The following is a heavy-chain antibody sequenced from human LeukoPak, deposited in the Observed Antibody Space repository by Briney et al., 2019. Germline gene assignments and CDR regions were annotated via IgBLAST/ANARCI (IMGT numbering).Heavy chain of an antibody. D-gene: IGHD4-23*01. Sequence: GRALRLSCAASGFNISTYNVNWVRQAPGKGLDWVSYISSSSRTRYYADSVKGRFTISRDNAKDSLYLQMNSLRAEDTAVYYCAKDSAQLHWGQGTLVTVSS. CDR3: AKDSAQLH. J-gene: IGHJ4*02. V-gene: IGHV3-48*04. CDR2: ISSSSRTR. CDR1: GFNISTYN.